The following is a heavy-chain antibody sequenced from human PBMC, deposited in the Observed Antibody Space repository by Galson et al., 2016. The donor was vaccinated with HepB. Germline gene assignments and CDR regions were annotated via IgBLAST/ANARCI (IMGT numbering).Heavy chain of an antibody. CDR3: AHRPLSPGFHN. J-gene: IGHJ4*02. CDR2: VYWDDDK. Sequence: TLSLTCTFSGFSLNTVGVGVGWIRQPPGKALEWLALVYWDDDKRYRPSLKSRLTISKDTSKNRVVLTMTDMDPLDTATYYCAHRPLSPGFHNWGQGTLVTVSS. CDR1: GFSLNTVGVG. V-gene: IGHV2-5*02.